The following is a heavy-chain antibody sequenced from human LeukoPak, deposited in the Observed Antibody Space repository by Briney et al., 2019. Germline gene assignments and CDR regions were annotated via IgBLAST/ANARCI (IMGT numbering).Heavy chain of an antibody. CDR3: ARPRHNWKYYFDY. V-gene: IGHV4-39*01. Sequence: PSETLSLTCTVSGGSISSSGYYWGWIRQPPGKGLEWIGTIYYGGSPYYNPSLKSRVTISVDTSKNQSSLKMTYLTAADTAVYYRARPRHNWKYYFDYWGHGILVTVSS. CDR2: IYYGGSP. D-gene: IGHD1-20*01. J-gene: IGHJ4*01. CDR1: GGSISSSGYY.